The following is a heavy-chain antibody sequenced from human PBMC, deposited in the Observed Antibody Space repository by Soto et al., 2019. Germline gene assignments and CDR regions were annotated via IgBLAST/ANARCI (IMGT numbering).Heavy chain of an antibody. V-gene: IGHV4-30-4*01. CDR1: GGSISSGDYY. D-gene: IGHD2-8*01. CDR3: ARDNGVRP. Sequence: QVQLQESGPGLVKPSQTLSLTCTVSGGSISSGDYYWSWIRQPPGKGLEWIGYIYDSGSTYYNSSIKSRANITLDTSKNQFSLKLTSVTAADAAVYYCARDNGVRPWGQGTLVTVSS. CDR2: IYDSGST. J-gene: IGHJ5*02.